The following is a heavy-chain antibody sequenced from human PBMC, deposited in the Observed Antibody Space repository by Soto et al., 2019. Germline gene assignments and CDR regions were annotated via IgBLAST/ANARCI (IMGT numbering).Heavy chain of an antibody. D-gene: IGHD6-19*01. V-gene: IGHV1-2*02. Sequence: GASVKVSCKASGYTFTGYYMHWVRQAPGQGLEWMGWINPNSGGTNYAQKFQGRVTMTRDTSISTAYMELSRLRSDDTAVYYCARFMPIAVAGKVYYGMDVWGQGTTVTVYS. CDR3: ARFMPIAVAGKVYYGMDV. J-gene: IGHJ6*02. CDR1: GYTFTGYY. CDR2: INPNSGGT.